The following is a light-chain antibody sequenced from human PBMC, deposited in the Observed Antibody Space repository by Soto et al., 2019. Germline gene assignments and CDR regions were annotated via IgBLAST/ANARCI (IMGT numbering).Light chain of an antibody. Sequence: DIQLTQSPSFLSASVGDRVTITCRASQGISTYLAWYQQKPGKAPKLLIYAASTLQSGVPSRFSGSGSGTEFTPTISSLQPEDFATSYCQQLNSYPLTFGGGTKVEIK. CDR3: QQLNSYPLT. J-gene: IGKJ4*01. CDR2: AAS. V-gene: IGKV1-9*01. CDR1: QGISTY.